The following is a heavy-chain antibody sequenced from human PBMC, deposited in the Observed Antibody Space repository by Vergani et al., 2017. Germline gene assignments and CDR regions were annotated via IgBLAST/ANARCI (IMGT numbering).Heavy chain of an antibody. CDR1: GGPMSGYY. Sequence: QVRLQESGPGLVKPSETLSLTCSVSGGPMSGYYWSWIRQPPGKGLEWIGEINHSGSTNFNPSLKSRVTISVDTSKNQFSLKLISVTAADTAVYYCAGSLRYFDWFSIFDIWGQGTMVTVSS. CDR3: AGSLRYFDWFSIFDI. J-gene: IGHJ3*02. V-gene: IGHV4-34*01. CDR2: INHSGST. D-gene: IGHD3-9*01.